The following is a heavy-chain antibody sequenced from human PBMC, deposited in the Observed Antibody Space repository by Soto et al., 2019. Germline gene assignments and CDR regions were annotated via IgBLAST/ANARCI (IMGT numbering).Heavy chain of an antibody. V-gene: IGHV3-30-3*01. Sequence: TGGSLRLSCAASGFTFSSYAMHWVRQAPGKGLEWVAVISYDGSNKYYADSVKGRFTISRDNSKNTLYLQMNSLRAEDTAVYYCARDLGSSWYGRYYYGMDVWGQGTTVTVSS. CDR3: ARDLGSSWYGRYYYGMDV. J-gene: IGHJ6*02. CDR2: ISYDGSNK. CDR1: GFTFSSYA. D-gene: IGHD6-13*01.